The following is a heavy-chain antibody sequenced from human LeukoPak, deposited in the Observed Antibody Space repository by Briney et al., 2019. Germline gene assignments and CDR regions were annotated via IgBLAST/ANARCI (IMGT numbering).Heavy chain of an antibody. CDR1: GYTFTSYD. D-gene: IGHD2-15*01. Sequence: ASVKVSCKASGYTFTSYDINWVRQATGQGLEWMGWMNPNSGNTGYAQKFQGRVTMTRNTSISTAYMELSSLRSEDTAVYYCASNVAATRWFDPWGPGTLVTVSS. J-gene: IGHJ5*02. V-gene: IGHV1-8*01. CDR2: MNPNSGNT. CDR3: ASNVAATRWFDP.